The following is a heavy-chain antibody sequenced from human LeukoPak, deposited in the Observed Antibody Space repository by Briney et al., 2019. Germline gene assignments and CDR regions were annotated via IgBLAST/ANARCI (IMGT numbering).Heavy chain of an antibody. CDR1: GYTFTSYY. CDR3: ATPYCSGGSCYDAFDI. Sequence: ASVKVSCKASGYTFTSYYMHWVRQAPGQGLEWMGIINPSGGSTSYAQKFQGRVTMTRDMSTSTVYMELSSLRSEDTAVYYCATPYCSGGSCYDAFDIWGQGTMVTVSS. J-gene: IGHJ3*02. CDR2: INPSGGST. V-gene: IGHV1-46*01. D-gene: IGHD2-15*01.